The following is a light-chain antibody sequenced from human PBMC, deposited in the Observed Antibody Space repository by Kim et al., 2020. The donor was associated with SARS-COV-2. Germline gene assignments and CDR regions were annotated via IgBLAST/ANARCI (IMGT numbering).Light chain of an antibody. CDR1: QRVSTY. CDR2: SAS. V-gene: IGKV1-39*01. CDR3: QQSYSMPWT. J-gene: IGKJ1*01. Sequence: ASVRDRVTNTCRARQRVSTYLDWSQQRPGKAPKLLSYSASALQTGVSARFSGTGSGTEFALTISSLQPEDFATYYCQQSYSMPWTFGLGTKVDIK.